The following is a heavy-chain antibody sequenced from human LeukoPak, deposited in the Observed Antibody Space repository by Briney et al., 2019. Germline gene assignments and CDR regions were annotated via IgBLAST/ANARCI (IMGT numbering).Heavy chain of an antibody. D-gene: IGHD6-6*01. CDR2: ISSSSSTI. V-gene: IGHV3-48*01. Sequence: GGSLRLSCAASGFTFSSYSMNWVRQAPGKGLEWVSYISSSSSTIYYADSVKGRFTISRDNAKNSLYLQMNSLRAEDTAVYYCARDMSSSGVFNFDYWGQGTLVTVSS. CDR1: GFTFSSYS. J-gene: IGHJ4*02. CDR3: ARDMSSSGVFNFDY.